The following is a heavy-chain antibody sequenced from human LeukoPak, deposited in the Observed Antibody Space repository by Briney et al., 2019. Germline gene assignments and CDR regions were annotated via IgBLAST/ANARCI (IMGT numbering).Heavy chain of an antibody. D-gene: IGHD2-15*01. CDR3: ARDLGGGRLDAFDI. V-gene: IGHV4-30-4*01. CDR2: IYYSGST. Sequence: SETLSLTCTVSGGSISSGDYYWSWIRQPPGKGLEWVGYIYYSGSTYYNPSLKSRVTISVDTSKNQFSLKLSSVTAADTAVYYCARDLGGGRLDAFDIWGQGTMVTVSS. CDR1: GGSISSGDYY. J-gene: IGHJ3*02.